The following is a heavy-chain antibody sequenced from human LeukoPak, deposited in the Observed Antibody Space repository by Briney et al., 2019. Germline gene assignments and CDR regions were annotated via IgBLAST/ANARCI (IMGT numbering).Heavy chain of an antibody. CDR3: AREGRAAGTSKGCDY. D-gene: IGHD6-13*01. CDR2: ISYDGSNK. V-gene: IGHV3-30*04. J-gene: IGHJ4*02. CDR1: GFTFSSYA. Sequence: GRSLRLSCEASGFTFSSYAMHWDRQATGKGLEWVAVISYDGSNKYYGDSVKGRFTISRDNSKNTLYLQMNSLRAEDTAVYYSAREGRAAGTSKGCDYWGQGTLVTVSS.